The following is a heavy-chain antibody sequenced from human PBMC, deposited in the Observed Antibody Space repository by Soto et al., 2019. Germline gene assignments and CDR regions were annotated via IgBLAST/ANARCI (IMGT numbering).Heavy chain of an antibody. CDR3: GRLRMFTLESYYRFIDY. D-gene: IGHD3-10*01. CDR2: IFYNGST. J-gene: IGHJ4*02. CDR1: GCPINNYY. Sequence: SDTLSLTFTVSGCPINNYYWSWIRQSPGGGLEYIGYIFYNGSTNYNPSLKSRVSISVDTSKSQFSLRLSSVSAADTAVYYCGRLRMFTLESYYRFIDYWGQGTLVTVSS. V-gene: IGHV4-59*01.